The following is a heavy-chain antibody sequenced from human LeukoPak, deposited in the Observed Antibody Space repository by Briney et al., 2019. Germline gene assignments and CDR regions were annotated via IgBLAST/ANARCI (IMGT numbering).Heavy chain of an antibody. CDR1: GFIFSSYG. V-gene: IGHV3-30*02. Sequence: GGSLRLSCAASGFIFSSYGMHWVRQAPGKGLEWVAFIRYDGSNKYYADSVKGRFTASRDSSKNTLYLQMKSLRAEDTAVYYCAKGGGYEAQYYYYYLDVWGKGTTVTISS. D-gene: IGHD5-12*01. CDR3: AKGGGYEAQYYYYYLDV. CDR2: IRYDGSNK. J-gene: IGHJ6*03.